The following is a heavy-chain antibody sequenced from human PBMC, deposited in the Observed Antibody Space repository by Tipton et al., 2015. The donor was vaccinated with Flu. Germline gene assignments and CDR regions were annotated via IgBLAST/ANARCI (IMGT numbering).Heavy chain of an antibody. CDR2: IASAGDT. CDR3: ARGPLPDSNWYNGMDV. V-gene: IGHV3-13*01. CDR1: GFTFSSYD. Sequence: SGFTFSSYDMHWVRQATGKGLEWVSAIASAGDTYYLDSVKGRFTISRDNAKNSLYLQMSSLRVGDTAVYYCARGPLPDSNWYNGMDVWGQGTTVTVSS. J-gene: IGHJ6*02. D-gene: IGHD6-13*01.